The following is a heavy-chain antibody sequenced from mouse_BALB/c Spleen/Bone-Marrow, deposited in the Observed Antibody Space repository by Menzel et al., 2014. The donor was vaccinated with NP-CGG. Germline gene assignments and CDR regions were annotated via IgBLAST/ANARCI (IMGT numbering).Heavy chain of an antibody. CDR1: GFTFSSYG. Sequence: EVMLVESGGGLVQPGGSLKLSCVASGFTFSSYGMSWVRQTPDKRLELVATINNNGGSTYYPDSVKGPFTISRDNAKNTLYLQMSSLKSEDTAMYYCARVYGWYFDVWGAGTTVTVSS. CDR3: ARVYGWYFDV. J-gene: IGHJ1*01. D-gene: IGHD1-1*01. CDR2: INNNGGST. V-gene: IGHV5-6-3*01.